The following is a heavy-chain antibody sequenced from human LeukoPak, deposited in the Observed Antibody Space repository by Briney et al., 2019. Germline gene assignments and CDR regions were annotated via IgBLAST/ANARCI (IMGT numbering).Heavy chain of an antibody. V-gene: IGHV4-34*01. CDR1: GGSFSDYY. J-gene: IGHJ5*01. D-gene: IGHD6-13*01. Sequence: PSETLSLTCAVYGGSFSDYYWSWIRQPPGKGLEWIGEINHSGSTNYNPSLKSRVTISVDTSKNQFSLKLNSVSAADTAVYYCARLRPGSSSWYDCWGQGTLVTVSS. CDR3: ARLRPGSSSWYDC. CDR2: INHSGST.